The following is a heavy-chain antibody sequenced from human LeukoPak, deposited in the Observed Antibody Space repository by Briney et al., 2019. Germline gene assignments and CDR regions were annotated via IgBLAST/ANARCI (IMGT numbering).Heavy chain of an antibody. Sequence: GTSVKVSCKASGYTFTGYYMHWVRQAPGQGLEWMGWINPNSGGTNYAQKFQGRVTMTRDTSISTAYMELSRLRSDDTAVYYCARAVVGAPGWFDPWGQGTLVTVSS. D-gene: IGHD1-26*01. CDR2: INPNSGGT. CDR1: GYTFTGYY. CDR3: ARAVVGAPGWFDP. J-gene: IGHJ5*02. V-gene: IGHV1-2*02.